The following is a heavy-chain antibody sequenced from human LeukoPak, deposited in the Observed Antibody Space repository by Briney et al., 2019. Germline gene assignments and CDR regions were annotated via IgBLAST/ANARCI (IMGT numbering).Heavy chain of an antibody. V-gene: IGHV1-18*01. CDR2: ISAYNGNT. D-gene: IGHD3-22*01. CDR3: ARGPLYYYDSSGYYGAFDI. Sequence: ASVKVSCKASGYTFTSYGISWVRQAPGQGLEWMGWISAYNGNTNYAQKLQGRVTMTTDTSTSTAYMELRSLRSDDTAVYYCARGPLYYYDSSGYYGAFDIWGQGTMVTVSS. J-gene: IGHJ3*02. CDR1: GYTFTSYG.